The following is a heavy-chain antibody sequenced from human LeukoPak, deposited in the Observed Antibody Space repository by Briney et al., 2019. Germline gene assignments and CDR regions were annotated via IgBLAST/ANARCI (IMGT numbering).Heavy chain of an antibody. J-gene: IGHJ6*02. CDR2: MNPNSGNT. D-gene: IGHD2-15*01. CDR3: FRVASRLAHYYGMDV. CDR1: GYTFTSYD. V-gene: IGHV1-8*01. Sequence: GASVKVSCKASGYTFTSYDINWVRQATGQGLEWMGWMNPNSGNTGYAQKFQGRVTMTRNTSISTAYMELSSLRSEDTAVYYCFRVASRLAHYYGMDVWGQGTTVTVSS.